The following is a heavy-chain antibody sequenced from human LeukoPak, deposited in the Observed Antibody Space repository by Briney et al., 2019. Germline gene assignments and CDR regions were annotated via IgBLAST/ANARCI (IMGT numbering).Heavy chain of an antibody. CDR3: AREVYMDV. Sequence: SETLSLTCAVYGGSFSGYYWSWIRQPPGKGLEWIGEINHSGSTNYNPSLKSRVTISVDTSKNQFSLKLSSVTAADTAVYYCAREVYMDVWGKGITVTISS. V-gene: IGHV4-34*01. J-gene: IGHJ6*03. CDR1: GGSFSGYY. CDR2: INHSGST.